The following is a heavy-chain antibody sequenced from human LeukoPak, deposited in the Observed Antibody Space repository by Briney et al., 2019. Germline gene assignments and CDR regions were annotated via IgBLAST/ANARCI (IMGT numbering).Heavy chain of an antibody. Sequence: GRSLRLSRAASGFTFSSYAMHWVRQAPGKGLEWVAVMSYDGDNKFYAASVKGRFTISRDNSKNALYLQMHSLRAEDTAVYYCARELTALLWFGELGYWGQGTLVTVSS. D-gene: IGHD3-10*01. V-gene: IGHV3-30*04. CDR3: ARELTALLWFGELGY. CDR2: MSYDGDNK. J-gene: IGHJ4*02. CDR1: GFTFSSYA.